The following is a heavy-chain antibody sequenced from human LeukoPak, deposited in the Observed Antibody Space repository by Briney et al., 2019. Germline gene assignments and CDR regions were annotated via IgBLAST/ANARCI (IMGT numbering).Heavy chain of an antibody. V-gene: IGHV3-23*01. CDR3: AHQVPPNDEYFDH. CDR1: GFTFSSYS. J-gene: IGHJ1*01. CDR2: ISNTGRAT. Sequence: GGPLRLSCVASGFTFSSYSMHWVRQAPGEGLEWLSGISNTGRATDYADSIKGRFTTSRDNSKNTVFLQMNSLRAEDTAEYFCAHQVPPNDEYFDHWGQGTLVTVSS.